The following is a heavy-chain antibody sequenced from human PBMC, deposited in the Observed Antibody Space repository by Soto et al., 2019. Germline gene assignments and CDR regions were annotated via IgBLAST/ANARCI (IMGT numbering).Heavy chain of an antibody. J-gene: IGHJ5*02. CDR3: ARFRPFCQLLYRPCWFDP. V-gene: IGHV4-34*01. Sequence: SETLSLTCAVYGGSFSGYYCSWSRQPPGKGLEWIGEINHSGSTNYNPSIKSRVTISVDTSKNQFSLKLSSVTAADTAVYYCARFRPFCQLLYRPCWFDPWGQGTLVTVSS. CDR2: INHSGST. CDR1: GGSFSGYY. D-gene: IGHD2-2*02.